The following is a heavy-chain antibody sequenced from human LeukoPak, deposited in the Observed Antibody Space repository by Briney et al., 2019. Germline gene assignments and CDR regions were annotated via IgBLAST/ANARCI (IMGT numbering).Heavy chain of an antibody. V-gene: IGHV4-34*01. D-gene: IGHD3-10*01. CDR1: VGSYSGYY. Sequence: SETLSLTCAVCVGSYSGYYWSWIRQSPGKGLEWIGEINHSGSTNSNSSLKSRVTISVDASKNQFSLKLSSVTAADTAVYYCARGYYGSGSHCCHMDVWGKGTTITVS. CDR3: ARGYYGSGSHCCHMDV. J-gene: IGHJ6*03. CDR2: INHSGST.